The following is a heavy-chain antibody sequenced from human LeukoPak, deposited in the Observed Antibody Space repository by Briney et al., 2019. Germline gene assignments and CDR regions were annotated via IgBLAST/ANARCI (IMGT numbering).Heavy chain of an antibody. CDR1: GGSISSGDYY. V-gene: IGHV4-30-4*01. CDR2: IYYSGST. D-gene: IGHD3-22*01. CDR3: ARLDSMGGWFDP. Sequence: SETLSLTCTVSGGSISSGDYYWSWIRQPPGKGLEWIGYIYYSGSTYYNPSLKSRVTISVDTSKNQFSLKLSSVTAADTAVYYCARLDSMGGWFDPWGQGTLVTVSS. J-gene: IGHJ5*02.